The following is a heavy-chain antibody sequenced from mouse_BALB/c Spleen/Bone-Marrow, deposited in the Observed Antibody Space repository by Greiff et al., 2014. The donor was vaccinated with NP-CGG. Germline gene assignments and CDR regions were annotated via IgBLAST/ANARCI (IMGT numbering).Heavy chain of an antibody. CDR3: ARSRGYYVDY. Sequence: QVQLKESGAELVRPGSSVKISCKASGYAFSSYWMNWEKQRPGQGLEWIGQIYPGDGDTNYNGKFKGKATLTADKSSSTAYMQLSSLTSEDSAVYFCARSRGYYVDYWGQGTTLTVSS. V-gene: IGHV1-80*01. J-gene: IGHJ2*01. CDR2: IYPGDGDT. CDR1: GYAFSSYW.